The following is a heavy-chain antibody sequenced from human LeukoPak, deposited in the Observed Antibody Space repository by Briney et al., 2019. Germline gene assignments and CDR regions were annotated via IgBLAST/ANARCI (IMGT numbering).Heavy chain of an antibody. CDR1: GFTFSSYS. Sequence: GGSLRLSCAASGFTFSSYSMSWVRQAPGKGLEWVSYISSSSSTTYYADSVKGRFTISRDNAKNSLYLQMNSLRAEDTAVYYCARDHEQWLVYPEYFQHWGQGTLVTVSS. CDR3: ARDHEQWLVYPEYFQH. D-gene: IGHD6-19*01. V-gene: IGHV3-48*01. CDR2: ISSSSSTT. J-gene: IGHJ1*01.